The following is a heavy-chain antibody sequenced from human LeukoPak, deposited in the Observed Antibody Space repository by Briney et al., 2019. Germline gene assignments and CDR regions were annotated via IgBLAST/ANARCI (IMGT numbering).Heavy chain of an antibody. CDR2: INWNGGST. D-gene: IGHD2-2*01. V-gene: IGHV3-20*04. J-gene: IGHJ4*02. CDR3: VRGYCSSTSCYFDY. CDR1: GFTFDDYG. Sequence: GGSLRLSCAASGFTFDDYGMSWVRQAPGKGLEWVSGINWNGGSTGYADSVKGRFTISRDNAKNSLYLQMNSLRAEDTALYYCVRGYCSSTSCYFDYWGQGTLVTVSS.